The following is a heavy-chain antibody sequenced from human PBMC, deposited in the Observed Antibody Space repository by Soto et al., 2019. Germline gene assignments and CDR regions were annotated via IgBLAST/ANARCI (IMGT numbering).Heavy chain of an antibody. V-gene: IGHV4-30-2*01. CDR3: ARAGGLGAVAVDY. J-gene: IGHJ4*02. Sequence: QLQLQESGSGLVKPSQTLSLTCAVSGGSISSGGYSWSWIRQPPGKGLEWIGYIYHSGSTYYNPSLKSRVTISVDRFKNQFSLKRSSVTAADTAVYYCARAGGLGAVAVDYWGQGTLVTVSS. CDR1: GGSISSGGYS. CDR2: IYHSGST. D-gene: IGHD6-19*01.